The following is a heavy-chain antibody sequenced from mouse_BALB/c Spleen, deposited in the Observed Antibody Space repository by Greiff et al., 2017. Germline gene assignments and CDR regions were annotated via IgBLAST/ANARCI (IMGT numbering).Heavy chain of an antibody. J-gene: IGHJ2*01. V-gene: IGHV5-6-5*01. D-gene: IGHD1-1*01. Sequence: EVQLVESGGGLVKPGGSLKLSCAASGFTFSSYAMSWVSQTPEKRLEWVASISSGGSTYYPDSVKGRFTISRDNARNILYLQMSSLRSEDTAMYYCAIVVITTVVATGDFDYWGQGTTLTVSS. CDR2: ISSGGST. CDR3: AIVVITTVVATGDFDY. CDR1: GFTFSSYA.